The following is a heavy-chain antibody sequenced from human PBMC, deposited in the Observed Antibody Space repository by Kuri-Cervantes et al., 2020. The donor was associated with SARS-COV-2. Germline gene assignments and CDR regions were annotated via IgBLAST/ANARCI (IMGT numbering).Heavy chain of an antibody. D-gene: IGHD3-9*01. V-gene: IGHV1-18*01. CDR2: ISAYNGNT. J-gene: IGHJ4*02. CDR3: AREKLRYFDWSKPPTPEYYFGY. Sequence: GGSLRLSCKASGYTFTSYGISWVRQAPGQGLEWMGWISAYNGNTNYAQKLQGRVTMTTDTSTSTAYMELRSLRSDDTAVYYCAREKLRYFDWSKPPTPEYYFGYWGQGTLVTVSS. CDR1: GYTFTSYG.